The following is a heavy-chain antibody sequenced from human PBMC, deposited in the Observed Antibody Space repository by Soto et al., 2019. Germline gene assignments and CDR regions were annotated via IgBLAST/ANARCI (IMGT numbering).Heavy chain of an antibody. J-gene: IGHJ4*02. Sequence: EVQLLESGGGLIQPGGSLRLSCAASGFTFSSYAMSWVRQAPGKGLEWVSAISGSGGSTYYADSVKGRFTISRDNSKNTLYLQMNSLRAEDTAVYYCAKASGWFGEFDYWGQGTLVTVSS. V-gene: IGHV3-23*01. CDR1: GFTFSSYA. CDR2: ISGSGGST. CDR3: AKASGWFGEFDY. D-gene: IGHD3-10*01.